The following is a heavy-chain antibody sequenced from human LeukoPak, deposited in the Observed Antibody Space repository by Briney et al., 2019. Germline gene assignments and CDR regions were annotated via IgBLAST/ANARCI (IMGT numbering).Heavy chain of an antibody. D-gene: IGHD2-2*01. CDR2: ISSSSRYI. CDR1: GFTFGDYA. J-gene: IGHJ4*02. Sequence: GGSLRLSCTASGFTFGDYAISWVRQAPGKGLEWVSSISSSSRYIYYADSMKGRFTISRDNAKNSLYLQMNSLRAEDTAVYYCARETYCTNTSCPIGDYFDYWGQGTLVTVSS. V-gene: IGHV3-21*01. CDR3: ARETYCTNTSCPIGDYFDY.